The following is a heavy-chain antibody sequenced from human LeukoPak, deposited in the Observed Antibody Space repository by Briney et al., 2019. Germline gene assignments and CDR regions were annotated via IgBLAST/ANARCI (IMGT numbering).Heavy chain of an antibody. CDR3: ARVRSSGWGKNFDY. V-gene: IGHV4-34*01. CDR2: INHSGST. D-gene: IGHD6-19*01. Sequence: PSETLSLTCAVYGGSFSGYYWSWIRQPPGKGLEWIGEINHSGSTNYNPSLKSRVTISVDTSKNQFSLKLSSVTAADTAVYYCARVRSSGWGKNFDYWGQGTLVTVSS. J-gene: IGHJ4*02. CDR1: GGSFSGYY.